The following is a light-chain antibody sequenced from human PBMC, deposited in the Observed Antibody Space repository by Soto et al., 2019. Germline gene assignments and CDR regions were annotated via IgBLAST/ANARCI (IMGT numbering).Light chain of an antibody. V-gene: IGKV1-9*01. CDR2: ATS. CDR1: QDISSY. J-gene: IGKJ2*03. Sequence: DIQLTQSPSFLSASVGDRVTITCRASQDISSYLAWCQQKPGKAPKLLIYATSSLQSGVPSRFSGSGSGTEFTLTISSLQPEDFATYYCQQLNSFPYSFGQGTKLEIK. CDR3: QQLNSFPYS.